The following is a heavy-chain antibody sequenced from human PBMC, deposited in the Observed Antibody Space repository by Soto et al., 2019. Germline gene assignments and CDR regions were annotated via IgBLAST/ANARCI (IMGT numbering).Heavy chain of an antibody. CDR2: TRSKANSYAT. V-gene: IGHV3-73*01. J-gene: IGHJ6*02. CDR1: GFTFSGSA. CDR3: TRHEDGSGSYLWRYYYYYGMDG. D-gene: IGHD3-10*01. Sequence: GGSLRLSCAASGFTFSGSAMHWVRQASGKGLEWVGRTRSKANSYATAYAASVKGRFTISRDDSKNTAYLQMNSLKTEDTAVYYCTRHEDGSGSYLWRYYYYYGMDGWGQGTRVTVSS.